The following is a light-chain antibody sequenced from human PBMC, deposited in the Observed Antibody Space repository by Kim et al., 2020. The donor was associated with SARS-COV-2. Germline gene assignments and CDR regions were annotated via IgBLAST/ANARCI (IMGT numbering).Light chain of an antibody. CDR3: QHYSRFPYT. J-gene: IGKJ2*01. CDR2: RAS. Sequence: AAVGDRVTITCRASQSIGTWLAWYQQKPGNPPKLLIYRASSLETGVPSRFSGSGSGTGFTLTISSLQPDDFATYYCQHYSRFPYTFGQGTKVDIK. CDR1: QSIGTW. V-gene: IGKV1-5*03.